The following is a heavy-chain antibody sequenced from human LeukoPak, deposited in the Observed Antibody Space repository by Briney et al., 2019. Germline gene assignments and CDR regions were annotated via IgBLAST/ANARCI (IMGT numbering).Heavy chain of an antibody. CDR2: IYYSGST. D-gene: IGHD5-18*01. V-gene: IGHV4-31*03. J-gene: IGHJ4*02. CDR1: GGSISSGGYY. CDR3: ARGPRGYSYGLDYFDY. Sequence: SETLSLTCTVSGGSISSGGYYWSWIRQHPGKGLEWIGYIYYSGSTYYNPSLKSRVTISVDTSKNQFSLKLSSVTAADTAVYYCARGPRGYSYGLDYFDYRGQGTLVTVSS.